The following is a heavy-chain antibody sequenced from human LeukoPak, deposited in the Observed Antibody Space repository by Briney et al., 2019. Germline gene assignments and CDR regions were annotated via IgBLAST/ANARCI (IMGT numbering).Heavy chain of an antibody. CDR3: AKDVFGSIDY. D-gene: IGHD3-10*01. Sequence: GGSLRLSCAASGFTFSSYAMHWVRQAPGKGLEWVAVISYDGSNKYYADSVRGRFTISRDNSKNTLYLQMNSLRIEDTAVYYCAKDVFGSIDYWGEGTLVTVSS. J-gene: IGHJ4*02. V-gene: IGHV3-30-3*01. CDR2: ISYDGSNK. CDR1: GFTFSSYA.